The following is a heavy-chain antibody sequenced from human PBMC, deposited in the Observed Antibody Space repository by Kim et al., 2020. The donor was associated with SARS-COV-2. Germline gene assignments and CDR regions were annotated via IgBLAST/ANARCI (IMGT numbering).Heavy chain of an antibody. D-gene: IGHD3-16*01. J-gene: IGHJ6*03. V-gene: IGHV4-34*01. Sequence: SETLSLTCAVYGGSFSGYYWSWIRQPPGKGLEWIGEINHSGSTNYNPSLKSRVTISVDTSKNQFSLKLSSVTAADTAVYYCARCFGELWYMDVWGKGTTVTVSS. CDR2: INHSGST. CDR3: ARCFGELWYMDV. CDR1: GGSFSGYY.